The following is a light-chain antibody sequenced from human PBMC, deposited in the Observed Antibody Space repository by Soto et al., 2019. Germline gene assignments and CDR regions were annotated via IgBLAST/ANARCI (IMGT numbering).Light chain of an antibody. CDR1: QRITTY. CDR3: QQSYSTLWT. CDR2: ATS. Sequence: DIQITQSPSSLSASVGDRVTITCRASQRITTYLNWYQQKPGKAPNLLITATSTLQSGVPSRFSGSGSGTDFTLTISSLQPEDFATYYCQQSYSTLWTFGQGTKV. J-gene: IGKJ1*01. V-gene: IGKV1-39*01.